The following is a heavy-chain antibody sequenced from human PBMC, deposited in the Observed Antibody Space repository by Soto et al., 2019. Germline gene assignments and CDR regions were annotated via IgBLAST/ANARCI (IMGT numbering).Heavy chain of an antibody. CDR2: IWNDGSTT. Sequence: LVESGGDVAQPGRSLRLSCATSGFNFSPSGMHWVRQAPGKGLGWVGMIWNDGSTTHFTDSVKGRFTISRDNSKHTLYLQMNSLRDEDTAVYYCARDGSHYDVDYWGQGTLVTVSS. CDR1: GFNFSPSG. V-gene: IGHV3-33*01. CDR3: ARDGSHYDVDY. J-gene: IGHJ4*02. D-gene: IGHD4-4*01.